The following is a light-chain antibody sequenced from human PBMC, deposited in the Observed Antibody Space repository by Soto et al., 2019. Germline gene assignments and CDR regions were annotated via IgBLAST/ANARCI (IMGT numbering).Light chain of an antibody. J-gene: IGKJ4*01. CDR3: QQLNSYPT. V-gene: IGKV1-9*01. Sequence: DIQLTQSPPFLSASVGDRVTITCRASQGISSYLAWYQQKPGKAPKLLIYAASTLQSGVPSRFSGSGSGTEFTLTISSLQPEDFATDYCQQLNSYPTFGGGTKVEIK. CDR2: AAS. CDR1: QGISSY.